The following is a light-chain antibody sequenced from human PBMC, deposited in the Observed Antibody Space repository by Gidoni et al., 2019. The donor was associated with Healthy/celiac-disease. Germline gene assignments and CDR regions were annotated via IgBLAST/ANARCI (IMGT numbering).Light chain of an antibody. CDR2: GAS. J-gene: IGKJ1*01. CDR1: QSVSSN. Sequence: DIVMTQSPATLSVSPGERATLSCRASQSVSSNLAWYQQKPGQAPRLLIYGASTRATGIPARFSGSGSGTEFTLTISSLQSEDFAVYYCQQYNNWPGWTFGQGTKVEIK. CDR3: QQYNNWPGWT. V-gene: IGKV3-15*01.